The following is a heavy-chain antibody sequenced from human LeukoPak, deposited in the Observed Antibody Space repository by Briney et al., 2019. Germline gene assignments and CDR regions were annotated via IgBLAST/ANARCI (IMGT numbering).Heavy chain of an antibody. CDR1: GYIFTNYY. V-gene: IGHV1-46*01. CDR3: ARGSSGSYFNYFDY. Sequence: GASVKVSCTASGYIFTNYYIHWVRQAPGQGLEWMGLINPSGGSTRYAQKFQGRVSMTRDTSTSTVYMELSSLKSEDTAVYYCARGSSGSYFNYFDYWGQGTLVTVSS. D-gene: IGHD1-26*01. CDR2: INPSGGST. J-gene: IGHJ4*02.